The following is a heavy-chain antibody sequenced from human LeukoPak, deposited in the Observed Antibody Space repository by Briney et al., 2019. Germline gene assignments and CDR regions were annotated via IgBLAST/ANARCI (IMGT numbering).Heavy chain of an antibody. CDR2: ISYGRSNK. Sequence: GGSLRLSCAAAGFTFSSYAMHWVRQAPGKGLEWVAVISYGRSNKYYADSVKGRFTISRDNSKNTLYLQMNSLRAEDTAVYYCARHGSDIVVVPAAKVVGYFDYWGQGTLVTVSS. D-gene: IGHD2-2*01. CDR1: GFTFSSYA. J-gene: IGHJ4*02. V-gene: IGHV3-30-3*01. CDR3: ARHGSDIVVVPAAKVVGYFDY.